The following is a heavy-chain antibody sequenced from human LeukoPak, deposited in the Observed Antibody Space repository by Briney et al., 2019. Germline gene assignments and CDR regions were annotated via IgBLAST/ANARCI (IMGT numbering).Heavy chain of an antibody. D-gene: IGHD3-10*01. CDR1: GFTFSSYA. CDR3: ARDHWRGSGSPEDY. Sequence: GRSLRLSCAASGFTFSSYAMHWVRQAPGKGLEWVAVISYDGSNKYYADSVKGRFTISRDNSKNTLYLQMNSLRAEDTAVYYCARDHWRGSGSPEDYWGQGTLVTVSS. V-gene: IGHV3-30-3*01. J-gene: IGHJ4*02. CDR2: ISYDGSNK.